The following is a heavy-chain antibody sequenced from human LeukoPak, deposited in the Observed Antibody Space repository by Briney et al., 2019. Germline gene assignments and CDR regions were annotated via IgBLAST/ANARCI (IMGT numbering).Heavy chain of an antibody. CDR2: ISGSGETI. V-gene: IGHV3-48*03. J-gene: IGHJ1*01. Sequence: GGSLRLSCAAAGLTFSSYEMYWVRQAPGKGLEWVSYISGSGETIYYADSVKGQFTISRDNANKSLYLRMSSLRVEDTAIYYCIPPAAGLRRTISTEYFQHWGQGALVTVSS. CDR1: GLTFSSYE. D-gene: IGHD6-13*01. CDR3: IPPAAGLRRTISTEYFQH.